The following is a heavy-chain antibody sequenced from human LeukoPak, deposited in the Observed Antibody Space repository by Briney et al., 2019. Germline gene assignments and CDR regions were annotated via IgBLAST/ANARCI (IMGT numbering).Heavy chain of an antibody. V-gene: IGHV3-48*01. CDR2: ISSGSSTI. CDR1: GFTFSSNS. D-gene: IGHD3-22*01. CDR3: VKGSYDSSGYYQDY. J-gene: IGHJ4*02. Sequence: GGSLRLSCAASGFTFSSNSMNWVRQAPGKGLEWVAYISSGSSTIDYADPVKGRFTISRDNSKNTLYLQMSSLRAEDTAVYYCVKGSYDSSGYYQDYWGQGTLVTVSS.